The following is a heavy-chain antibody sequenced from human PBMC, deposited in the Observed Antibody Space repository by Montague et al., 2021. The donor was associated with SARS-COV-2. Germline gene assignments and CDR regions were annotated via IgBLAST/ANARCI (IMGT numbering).Heavy chain of an antibody. Sequence: SETLSLTCTVSGGSISSSSYYWGWIRQPPGKELEWIGTIYYSGSTYYXPSLKSRVTISVDTSKNQFSLKLSSVTAADTAVYYCARGWFSPMLVVVIRGPFDYWGQGALVTVSS. CDR1: GGSISSSSYY. J-gene: IGHJ4*02. D-gene: IGHD3-22*01. CDR3: ARGWFSPMLVVVIRGPFDY. V-gene: IGHV4-39*07. CDR2: IYYSGST.